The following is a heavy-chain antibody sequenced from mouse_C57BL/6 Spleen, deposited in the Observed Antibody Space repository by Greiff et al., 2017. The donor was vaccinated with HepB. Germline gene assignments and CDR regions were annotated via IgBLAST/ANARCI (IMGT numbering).Heavy chain of an antibody. Sequence: EVQLQQSGPELVKPGASVKMSCKASGSTFTDYNMHWVKQSHGKSLEWIGYINPNNGGTSYNQKFKGKATLTVNKSSSTAYMELRSLTSEDSAVYYCARSYDYDPYFDVWGTGTTVTVSS. CDR3: ARSYDYDPYFDV. CDR1: GSTFTDYN. J-gene: IGHJ1*03. CDR2: INPNNGGT. D-gene: IGHD2-4*01. V-gene: IGHV1-22*01.